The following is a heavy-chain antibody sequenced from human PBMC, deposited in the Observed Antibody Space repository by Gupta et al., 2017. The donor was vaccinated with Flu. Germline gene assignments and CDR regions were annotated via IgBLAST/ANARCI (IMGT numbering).Heavy chain of an antibody. CDR3: ARNYYDNNDYWGLGY. Sequence: EVQLVESGGGLVQPGGSLRLSCVGSGFTLTQYWMTWVRQAPGKGLEWVANIKQDESEKYYVDSVEGRFTISRDNAKNSLYLRMNSLRVEDTAVYYCARNYYDNNDYWGLGYWGQGTLVTVSS. J-gene: IGHJ4*02. CDR2: IKQDESEK. CDR1: GFTLTQYW. V-gene: IGHV3-7*01. D-gene: IGHD3-22*01.